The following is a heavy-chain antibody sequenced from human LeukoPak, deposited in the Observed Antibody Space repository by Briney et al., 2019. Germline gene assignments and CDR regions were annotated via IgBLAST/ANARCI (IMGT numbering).Heavy chain of an antibody. Sequence: SETLSLTCTVSGGSISSSSYYWGWIRQPPGKGLEWIGSICYSGNTCYNPSLESRVTISVDTSKNQFSLKLNSVTAADTAIYYCARDGAVDILTGYGAFYIWGQGTMVIVS. CDR2: ICYSGNT. J-gene: IGHJ3*02. V-gene: IGHV4-39*07. CDR3: ARDGAVDILTGYGAFYI. CDR1: GGSISSSSYY. D-gene: IGHD3-9*01.